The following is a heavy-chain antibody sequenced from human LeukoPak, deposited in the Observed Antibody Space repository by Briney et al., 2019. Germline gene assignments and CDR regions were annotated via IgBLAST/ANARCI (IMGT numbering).Heavy chain of an antibody. D-gene: IGHD2-21*02. CDR3: ARGWGGDCYHVH. Sequence: VASVKVSCKASGYTFTSYAMHWVRQAPGQRLEWMGWIYGGNGNTKYSQKFQGRVSITRDTSASTVHMELSSLGSEDTAVYYCARGWGGDCYHVHWGQGTLVTVSS. J-gene: IGHJ4*02. CDR2: IYGGNGNT. CDR1: GYTFTSYA. V-gene: IGHV1-3*01.